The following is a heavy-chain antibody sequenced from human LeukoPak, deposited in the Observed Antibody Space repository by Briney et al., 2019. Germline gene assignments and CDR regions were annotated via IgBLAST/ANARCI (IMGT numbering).Heavy chain of an antibody. CDR1: GYTFTSYD. V-gene: IGHV1-18*01. J-gene: IGHJ4*02. Sequence: GASVKVSCKASGYTFTSYDINWVRQATGQGLEWMGWISSYSDNTNYAQKLQGRVTMTTDTSTSTAYMELRSLRSDDTAVYYCAREREQYQFFDYWGQGTLVTVSS. CDR2: ISSYSDNT. D-gene: IGHD2-2*01. CDR3: AREREQYQFFDY.